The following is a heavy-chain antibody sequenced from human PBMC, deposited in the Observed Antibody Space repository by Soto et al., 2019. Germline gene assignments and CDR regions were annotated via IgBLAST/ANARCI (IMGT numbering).Heavy chain of an antibody. CDR2: ISYDGSNK. D-gene: IGHD3-10*01. CDR1: GFTFSSYG. J-gene: IGHJ6*02. V-gene: IGHV3-30*18. CDR3: AKVYGSGSYYYYYGMDV. Sequence: PGGSLRLSCAASGFTFSSYGMHWVRQAPGKGLEWVAVISYDGSNKYYADSVKGRFTISRDNSKNTLYLQMNSLRAEDTAVYYCAKVYGSGSYYYYYGMDVWGQGTTVTVSS.